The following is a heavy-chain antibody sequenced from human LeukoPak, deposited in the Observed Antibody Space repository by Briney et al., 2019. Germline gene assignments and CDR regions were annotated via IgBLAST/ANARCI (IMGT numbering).Heavy chain of an antibody. J-gene: IGHJ5*02. Sequence: GGSLRLSCSVSGLTFSSYSMSWVRQAPGKGLEWVSSISGNGNYIYYADSVRGRFTVSRDNAKNSLYLQMNSLGAEDTATYYCARGGSNGYNWFDPWGQGTLVTVSS. CDR1: GLTFSSYS. CDR3: ARGGSNGYNWFDP. CDR2: ISGNGNYI. V-gene: IGHV3-21*01. D-gene: IGHD3-22*01.